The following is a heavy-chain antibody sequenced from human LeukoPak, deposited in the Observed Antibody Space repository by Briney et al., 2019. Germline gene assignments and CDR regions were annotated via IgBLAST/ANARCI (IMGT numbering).Heavy chain of an antibody. Sequence: SVKVSCKASGGTFSNLAINWVRQAPGQGLEWMGRIIPIFGSPNYAKKFQGRVTITADTSTSTAYMELSSLRSEDTAVYYCARAYGSGGYYYYYMDVWGKGTTVTISS. CDR1: GGTFSNLA. D-gene: IGHD3-10*01. CDR2: IIPIFGSP. CDR3: ARAYGSGGYYYYYMDV. V-gene: IGHV1-69*06. J-gene: IGHJ6*03.